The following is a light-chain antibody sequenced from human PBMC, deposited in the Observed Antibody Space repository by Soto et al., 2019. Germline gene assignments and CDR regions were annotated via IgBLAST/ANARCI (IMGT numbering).Light chain of an antibody. Sequence: QSVLTQPPSVSAAPGEKVTISCSGSSSNIAKHFVSWYLQFPRPAPKLLIYDDNKRPSGIPDRFSGSKSGTSATLAITGLQTGDEAEYYCGTWDSSLSVVLFGGGTKLTVL. J-gene: IGLJ2*01. CDR3: GTWDSSLSVVL. V-gene: IGLV1-51*01. CDR2: DDN. CDR1: SSNIAKHF.